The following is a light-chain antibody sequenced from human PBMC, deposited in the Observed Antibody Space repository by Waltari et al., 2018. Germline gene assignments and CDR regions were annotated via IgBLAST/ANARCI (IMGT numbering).Light chain of an antibody. J-gene: IGLJ2*01. Sequence: QSALTQPASLSGSPGQSITISCTGTSSDIGSFNSVSWYQQHPGEAPKLMIYDVSVRPSGVSNRFSGSKSGNTASLTISGLQAEDEADYYCSSSTSRTALLFGGGTKLTVL. CDR3: SSSTSRTALL. CDR1: SSDIGSFNS. V-gene: IGLV2-14*03. CDR2: DVS.